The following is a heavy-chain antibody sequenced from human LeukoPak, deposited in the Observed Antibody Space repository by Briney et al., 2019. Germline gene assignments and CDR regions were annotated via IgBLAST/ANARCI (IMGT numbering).Heavy chain of an antibody. J-gene: IGHJ3*02. CDR1: GFTFSSYA. V-gene: IGHV3-30*02. D-gene: IGHD3-3*01. CDR2: IRYDGSNK. CDR3: AKGHLRFLEWLNAFDI. Sequence: GGSLRLSCAASGFTFSSYAMSWVRQAPGKGLEWVAFIRYDGSNKYYADSVKGRFTISRDNSKNTLYLQMNSLRAEDTAVYYCAKGHLRFLEWLNAFDIWGQGTMVTVSS.